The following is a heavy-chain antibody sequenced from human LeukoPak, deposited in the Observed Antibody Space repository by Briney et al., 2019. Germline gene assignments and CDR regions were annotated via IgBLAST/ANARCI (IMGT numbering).Heavy chain of an antibody. CDR1: GYTFTSYA. D-gene: IGHD3-10*01. CDR2: INTNTGNP. V-gene: IGHV7-4-1*02. Sequence: GASVKVSCKASGYTFTSYAMNWVRRAPGQGLEWMGWINTNTGNPTYAQGFTGRFVFSLDTSVSTAYLQISSLKAEDTAVYYCARVSERFGELLGFDYWGQGTLVTVSS. CDR3: ARVSERFGELLGFDY. J-gene: IGHJ4*02.